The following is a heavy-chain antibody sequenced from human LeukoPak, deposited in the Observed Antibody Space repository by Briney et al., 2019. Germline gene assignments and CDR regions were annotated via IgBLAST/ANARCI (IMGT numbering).Heavy chain of an antibody. J-gene: IGHJ4*02. Sequence: GGSLRLSCTASGFTFSTNAVSWVRQAPGEGLEWVSGISGSGGSTYYTDSVKGRFTISRDNSKNTLHLQMSSLRAEDTALYYCVKDRCDRTTCPEVWGQGTLVTVSS. D-gene: IGHD2-2*01. V-gene: IGHV3-23*01. CDR3: VKDRCDRTTCPEV. CDR1: GFTFSTNA. CDR2: ISGSGGST.